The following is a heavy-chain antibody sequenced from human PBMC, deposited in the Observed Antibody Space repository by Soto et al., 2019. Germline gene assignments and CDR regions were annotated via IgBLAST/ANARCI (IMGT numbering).Heavy chain of an antibody. V-gene: IGHV3-23*01. CDR3: ARISGPMIVVAPGIDY. D-gene: IGHD3-22*01. Sequence: PGGALRLSCATSGFTLSSYAMSWVRQGPGKGLEWVSAIRGSGGSTYYADSVKGRFTISRDNSKNTLYLQMNSLRAEDTAVYYCARISGPMIVVAPGIDYWGQGTLVTVSS. CDR2: IRGSGGST. CDR1: GFTLSSYA. J-gene: IGHJ4*02.